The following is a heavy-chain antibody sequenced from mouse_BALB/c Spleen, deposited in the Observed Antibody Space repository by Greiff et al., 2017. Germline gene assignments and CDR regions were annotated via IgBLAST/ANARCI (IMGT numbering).Heavy chain of an antibody. CDR2: IDPANGNT. Sequence: VQLQQSGAELVKPGASVKLSCTASGFNIKDTYMHWVKQRPEQGLEWIGRIDPANGNTKYDPKFQGKATITADTSSNTAYLQLSSLTSEDTAVYYCAKMIKGGYFDYWGQGTTLTVSS. CDR1: GFNIKDTY. D-gene: IGHD2-4*01. V-gene: IGHV14-3*02. CDR3: AKMIKGGYFDY. J-gene: IGHJ2*01.